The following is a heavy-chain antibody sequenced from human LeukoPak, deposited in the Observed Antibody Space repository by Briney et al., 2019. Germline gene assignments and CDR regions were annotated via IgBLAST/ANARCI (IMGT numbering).Heavy chain of an antibody. CDR3: ARVPRSDAVTLDY. Sequence: SETLSLTCTVSGGSISSYYWSWIRQPPGKGLEWIGYIYYSGSTNYNPSLKSRVTISVDTSKNQFSLKLSSVTAADTAVYYCARVPRSDAVTLDYWGQGTLVTVSS. V-gene: IGHV4-59*08. J-gene: IGHJ4*02. D-gene: IGHD4-17*01. CDR2: IYYSGST. CDR1: GGSISSYY.